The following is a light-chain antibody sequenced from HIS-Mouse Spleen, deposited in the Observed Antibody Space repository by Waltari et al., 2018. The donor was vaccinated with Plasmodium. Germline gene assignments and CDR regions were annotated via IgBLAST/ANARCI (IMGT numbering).Light chain of an antibody. J-gene: IGKJ1*01. CDR1: QSISSW. Sequence: DIQMTQSPSTLSASVGDRVTITCRASQSISSWLAWYQQKPGKAPKLLIYKASSLESGVPTRLSGSGSETEFTLTISSLEPDDFATYHCKQYKSYSWTFGQGTKVEIK. CDR2: KAS. V-gene: IGKV1-5*03. CDR3: KQYKSYSWT.